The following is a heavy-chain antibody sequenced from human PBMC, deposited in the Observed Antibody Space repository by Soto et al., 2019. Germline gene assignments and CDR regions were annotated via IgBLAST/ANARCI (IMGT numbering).Heavy chain of an antibody. CDR2: INHSGST. Sequence: QVQLQQWGAGLLKPSETLSLTCAVYGGSFSGYYWSWIRQPPGKGLEWIGEINHSGSTNYNPSLKSRVTISVDTSKNQFSLKLSSVTAADTAMYYCARGLELGYWGQGTLVTVSS. J-gene: IGHJ4*02. CDR3: ARGLELGY. D-gene: IGHD3-10*01. V-gene: IGHV4-34*01. CDR1: GGSFSGYY.